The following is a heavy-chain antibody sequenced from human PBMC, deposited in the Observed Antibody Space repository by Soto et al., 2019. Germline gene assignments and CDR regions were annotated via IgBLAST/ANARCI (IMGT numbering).Heavy chain of an antibody. CDR2: IYYSGST. CDR3: ATNYAGDFDY. D-gene: IGHD1-7*01. CDR1: GGSIRSGGYY. Sequence: SETLSLTCTVSGGSIRSGGYYWSWIRQHPGKGLEWIGYIYYSGSTYYNPSLKSRVTISVDTSKNQFSLKLSSVTAADTAVYYCATNYAGDFDYWGQGTLVTVSS. J-gene: IGHJ4*02. V-gene: IGHV4-31*03.